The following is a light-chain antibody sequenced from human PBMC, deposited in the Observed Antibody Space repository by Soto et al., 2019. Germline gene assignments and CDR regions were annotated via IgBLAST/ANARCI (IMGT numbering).Light chain of an antibody. CDR1: SGSIASHY. J-gene: IGLJ3*02. Sequence: NFMRTQHHSVSESPGKTVTISCTGSSGSIASHYVQWYQQRPGSAPTTVIYKHNQRPSGVPDRFSGSIDSSSNSASLTISGLKTEDEADYYCQSYDSTKQVFGGGTKVTVL. V-gene: IGLV6-57*02. CDR2: KHN. CDR3: QSYDSTKQV.